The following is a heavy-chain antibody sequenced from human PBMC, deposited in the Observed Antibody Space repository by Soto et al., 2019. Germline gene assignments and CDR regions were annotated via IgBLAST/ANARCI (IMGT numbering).Heavy chain of an antibody. J-gene: IGHJ4*02. CDR1: GYTFTTFG. CDR2: ISTDKGHT. V-gene: IGHV1-18*01. CDR3: ATSSPAFDY. Sequence: QVQLVQSGPEVKKPGASVKVSCRTSGYTFTTFGITWVRQAPGQGLEWMGWISTDKGHTNYAQKFQGRVTMTTDTSTSTAYMELRSLRSDDTAIYYCATSSPAFDYWGQGTLVTVST.